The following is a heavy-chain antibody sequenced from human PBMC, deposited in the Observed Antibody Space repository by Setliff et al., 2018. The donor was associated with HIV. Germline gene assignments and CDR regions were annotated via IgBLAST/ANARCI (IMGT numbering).Heavy chain of an antibody. CDR1: GRSLSGYY. D-gene: IGHD3-3*01. CDR3: ARGVNPTYYDFWSGNYMRKYYYYYMDV. CDR2: INQSGST. J-gene: IGHJ6*03. Sequence: PSETLSLTCAVYGRSLSGYYWSWIRQPPGKGLEWIGEINQSGSTNYNPSLKSRVTISVDTSKNQFSLKLSSVTAADTAVYYCARGVNPTYYDFWSGNYMRKYYYYYMDVWGKGTTVTVS. V-gene: IGHV4-34*01.